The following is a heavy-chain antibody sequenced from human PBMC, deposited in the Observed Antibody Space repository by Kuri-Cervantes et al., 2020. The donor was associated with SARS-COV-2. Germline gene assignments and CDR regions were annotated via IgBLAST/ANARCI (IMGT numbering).Heavy chain of an antibody. CDR3: ARRPGQSVGFDY. J-gene: IGHJ4*02. Sequence: SETLSLTCTVSGGSISSYYWSWIRQPPGKGLEWIGYIYYSGSTNYNPSIKSRVTISVEKSKNQFSLKLTSVTAAATATYYCARRPGQSVGFDYWGQGTLVTVSS. D-gene: IGHD2-15*01. CDR2: IYYSGST. CDR1: GGSISSYY. V-gene: IGHV4-59*08.